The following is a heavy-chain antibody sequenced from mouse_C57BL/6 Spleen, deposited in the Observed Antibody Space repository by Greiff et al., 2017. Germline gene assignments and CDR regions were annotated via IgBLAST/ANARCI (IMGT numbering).Heavy chain of an antibody. CDR3: ESRDSADFDY. CDR1: GYTFTSYW. V-gene: IGHV1-69*01. D-gene: IGHD3-3*01. J-gene: IGHJ2*01. Sequence: QVQLQQPGAELVMPGASVKLSCKASGYTFTSYWMPWVKQRPGQGLEWIGYIDPSDSYTNYNQKFKGKSTLTVDKSSSTAYMQRSSLTSEDSAVYYCESRDSADFDYWGQGTTLTVSS. CDR2: IDPSDSYT.